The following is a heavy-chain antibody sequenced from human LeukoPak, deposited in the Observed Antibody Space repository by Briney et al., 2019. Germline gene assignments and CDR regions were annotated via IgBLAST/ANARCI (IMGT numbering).Heavy chain of an antibody. J-gene: IGHJ4*02. D-gene: IGHD6-13*01. CDR3: AKTGSSSWGYFDY. V-gene: IGHV3-30*02. CDR2: IRNDGTIK. Sequence: AGGSLRLSCAASGFTFSSYSMNWVRQAPGKGLEWVAFIRNDGTIKYFADSVKGRFTISRDNSKSTLFLQMNSLRPEDTAVYYCAKTGSSSWGYFDYWGQGTLVTVSS. CDR1: GFTFSSYS.